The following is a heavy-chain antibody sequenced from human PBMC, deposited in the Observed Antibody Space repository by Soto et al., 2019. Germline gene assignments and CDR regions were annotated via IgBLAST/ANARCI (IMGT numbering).Heavy chain of an antibody. CDR1: GYSFTSYW. Sequence: GESLKISCKGSGYSFTSYWIGWVRQMPGRGLEWMGIIYTGDSDTRYSPSFQGQVTISADKSISTAYLQWSSLKASDTALYYCARHTWSSGSPAAFDYWGQGTLVTVSS. CDR2: IYTGDSDT. V-gene: IGHV5-51*01. CDR3: ARHTWSSGSPAAFDY. D-gene: IGHD1-26*01. J-gene: IGHJ4*02.